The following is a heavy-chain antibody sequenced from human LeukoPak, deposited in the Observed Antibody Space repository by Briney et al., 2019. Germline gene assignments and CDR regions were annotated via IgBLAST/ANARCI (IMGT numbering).Heavy chain of an antibody. CDR2: IYHSGST. V-gene: IGHV4-39*07. CDR3: ARDTVTTVPSDFYWFDP. J-gene: IGHJ5*02. Sequence: SETLSLTCTVSGGSISSSSYYWGWIRQPPGKGLEWIGEIYHSGSTNYNPSLKSRVTISVDKSKNQFSLKLSSVTAADTAVYYCARDTVTTVPSDFYWFDPWGQGTLVTVSS. D-gene: IGHD4-17*01. CDR1: GGSISSSSYY.